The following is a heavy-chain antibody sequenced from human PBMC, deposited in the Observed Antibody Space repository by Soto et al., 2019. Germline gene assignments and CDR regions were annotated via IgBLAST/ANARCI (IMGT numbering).Heavy chain of an antibody. J-gene: IGHJ4*02. CDR3: AREWSDGYERFDY. Sequence: ASVKVSCKASGYTFTSYAMHWVRQAPGQRLEWMGWINAGNGNTKYSQKFQGRVTITRDTSASTAYMELSSLRSEDTAVYYCAREWSDGYERFDYWGQGTLVTVSS. CDR1: GYTFTSYA. V-gene: IGHV1-3*01. D-gene: IGHD5-12*01. CDR2: INAGNGNT.